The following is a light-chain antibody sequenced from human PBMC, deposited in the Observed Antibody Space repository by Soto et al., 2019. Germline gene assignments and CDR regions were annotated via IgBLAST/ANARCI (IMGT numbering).Light chain of an antibody. Sequence: DIQMTQSPSTLSASVGDRVTITCRASQSISSWLAWYQQKPGKAPKLLIYKAFSLESGVPSRFSGSGSGTEFALTISSLQPDDFATYYCQQYNSYWTFGHGNKVEIK. CDR2: KAF. J-gene: IGKJ1*01. CDR3: QQYNSYWT. V-gene: IGKV1-5*03. CDR1: QSISSW.